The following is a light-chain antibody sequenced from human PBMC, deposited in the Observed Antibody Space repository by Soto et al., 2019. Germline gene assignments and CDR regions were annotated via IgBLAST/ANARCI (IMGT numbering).Light chain of an antibody. CDR2: END. J-gene: IGLJ3*02. CDR3: GAWDSSLSAGV. CDR1: SFNIGNNY. Sequence: QSVLTQPPSVSAAPGQKVTISCSGSSFNIGNNYVSWFQHLPGTAPKLLIYENDKRPPGIPDRFSGSKSGTSATLGITGLQTGDDADYYCGAWDSSLSAGVFGGGTKLTVL. V-gene: IGLV1-51*02.